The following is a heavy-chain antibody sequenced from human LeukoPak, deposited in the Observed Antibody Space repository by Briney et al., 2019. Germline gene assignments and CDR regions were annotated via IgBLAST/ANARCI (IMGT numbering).Heavy chain of an antibody. Sequence: GGSLRLSCAASGFTFSSYSMNCVRQAPGKGLEWVSYISSSSSTIYYADSVKGRFTISRDNAKNSLYLQMNSLRAEDTAVYYCARGLGSGRHAFDIWGQGTMVTVSS. CDR3: ARGLGSGRHAFDI. D-gene: IGHD3-10*01. J-gene: IGHJ3*02. V-gene: IGHV3-48*01. CDR2: ISSSSSTI. CDR1: GFTFSSYS.